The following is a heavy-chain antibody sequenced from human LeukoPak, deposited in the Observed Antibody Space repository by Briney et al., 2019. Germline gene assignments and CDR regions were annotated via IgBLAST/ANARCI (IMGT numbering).Heavy chain of an antibody. CDR2: ISGSGGST. CDR3: AKDLLEWLLYYFDY. D-gene: IGHD3-3*01. J-gene: IGHJ4*02. V-gene: IGHV3-23*01. CDR1: GFTFSSYA. Sequence: PGGSLRLSCAASGFTFSSYAISWVRQAPGKGLEWVSAISGSGGSTYYADSVKGRFTISRDNSKNTLYLQMNSLRAEDTAVYYCAKDLLEWLLYYFDYWGQGTLVTVSS.